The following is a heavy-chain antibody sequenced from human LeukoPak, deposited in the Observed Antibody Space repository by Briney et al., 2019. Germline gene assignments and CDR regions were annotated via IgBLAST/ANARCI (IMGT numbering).Heavy chain of an antibody. CDR2: ISAYNGHT. D-gene: IGHD3-22*01. J-gene: IGHJ4*02. CDR3: ARDSSGFPRDASDY. Sequence: GASVKVSCKASGYTFTSYGINWVRQAPGQGLEWTGWISAYNGHTNYAQKLQGRVTMTTDTSTSTAHMELRSLRSDDTAVYFCARDSSGFPRDASDYWGQGTLVTVSS. CDR1: GYTFTSYG. V-gene: IGHV1-18*01.